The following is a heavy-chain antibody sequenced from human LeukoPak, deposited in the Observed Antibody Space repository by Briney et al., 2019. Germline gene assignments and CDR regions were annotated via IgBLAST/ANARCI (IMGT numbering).Heavy chain of an antibody. CDR1: GYTLTGYN. V-gene: IGHV1-2*02. CDR3: ARCDKWTTCTIEY. J-gene: IGHJ4*02. Sequence: ASVKVSCKPSGYTLTGYNLHWVRQAPGQGFGWMGWINPSDGGTNYPPKVQGRVTMTRDTSISTAFMALSRLTSDETAVYFCARCDKWTTCTIEYWGQGTLVIVSS. D-gene: IGHD1-14*01. CDR2: INPSDGGT.